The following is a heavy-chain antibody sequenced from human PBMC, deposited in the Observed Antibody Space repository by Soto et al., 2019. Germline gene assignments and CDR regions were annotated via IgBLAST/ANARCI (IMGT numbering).Heavy chain of an antibody. CDR2: IWYDGSNK. CDR3: ARDMSLAAAGPTCTPIELLVY. CDR1: GFTLSSYG. Sequence: GGSMRLPCAASGFTLSSYGMHWVRQVPGTGLERVAVIWYDGSNKYYADSAKGRFTISRDNSKNTLYLQMNSLRAEDTAVYYSARDMSLAAAGPTCTPIELLVYWGQGTLVTVSS. J-gene: IGHJ4*01. V-gene: IGHV3-33*01. D-gene: IGHD6-13*01.